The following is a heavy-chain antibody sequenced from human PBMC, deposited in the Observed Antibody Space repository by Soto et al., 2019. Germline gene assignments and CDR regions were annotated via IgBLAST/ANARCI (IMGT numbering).Heavy chain of an antibody. CDR3: ARDGALSGGMDV. Sequence: PSETLSLTCAVSCGSISRYYWSWIRQPAGKGLEWIGRIYSSGSTNYNPSLKSRVTMSVEMSKNQFSLKMSSVTAADTAVYYCARDGALSGGMDVWGHGTTVTVSS. V-gene: IGHV4-4*07. J-gene: IGHJ6*02. D-gene: IGHD3-10*01. CDR2: IYSSGST. CDR1: CGSISRYY.